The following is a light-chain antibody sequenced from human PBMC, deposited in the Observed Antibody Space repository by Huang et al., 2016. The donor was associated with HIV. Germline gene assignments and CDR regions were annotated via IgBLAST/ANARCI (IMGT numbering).Light chain of an antibody. V-gene: IGKV1-9*01. CDR1: QDISSY. J-gene: IGKJ4*01. Sequence: IQLTQSPSSLSASVGDRVTITCRASQDISSYLAWYQLKSGKAPNLLIYGASSLQSGVPFRFSGSGSGTDFILTISSLQPEDSATYYCQQVKTYPLTFGGGTKVEF. CDR2: GAS. CDR3: QQVKTYPLT.